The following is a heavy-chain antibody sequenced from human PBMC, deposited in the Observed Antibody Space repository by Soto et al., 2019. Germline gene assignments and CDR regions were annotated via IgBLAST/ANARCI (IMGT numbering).Heavy chain of an antibody. CDR1: GFTFSSYW. CDR3: ARSPSYDFWSGYSLISMDV. CDR2: INSDGSST. J-gene: IGHJ6*03. D-gene: IGHD3-3*01. V-gene: IGHV3-74*01. Sequence: TGGSLRLSCAASGFTFSSYWMRWVRQAPGKGLVWVSRINSDGSSTSYADSVKGRFTISRDNAKNTLYLQMNSLRAEDTAVYYCARSPSYDFWSGYSLISMDVWGKGTTVTVSS.